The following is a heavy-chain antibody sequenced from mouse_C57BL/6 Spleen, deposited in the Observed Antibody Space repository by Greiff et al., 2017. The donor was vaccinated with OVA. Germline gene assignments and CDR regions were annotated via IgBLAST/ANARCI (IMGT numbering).Heavy chain of an antibody. D-gene: IGHD1-1*01. Sequence: VQLQQPGAELVKPGASVKLSCKASGYTFTSYWMHWVKQRPGQGLEWIGMIHPNSGSTNYNEKFKSKATLTVDKSSSTAYMQLSSLTSEDSAVYYCARMNYGSSSGYFDVWGTGTTVTVSS. CDR1: GYTFTSYW. CDR2: IHPNSGST. CDR3: ARMNYGSSSGYFDV. V-gene: IGHV1-64*01. J-gene: IGHJ1*03.